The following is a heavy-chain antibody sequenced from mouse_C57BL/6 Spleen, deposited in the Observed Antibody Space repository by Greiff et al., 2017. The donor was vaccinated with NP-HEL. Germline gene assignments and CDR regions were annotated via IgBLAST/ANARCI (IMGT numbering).Heavy chain of an antibody. D-gene: IGHD1-1*01. CDR2: ISNGGGST. J-gene: IGHJ3*01. Sequence: EVKLVESGGGLVQPGGSLKLSCAASGFTFSDYYMYWVRQTPEKRLEWVAYISNGGGSTSYPDTVKGRFTFSSDNAKNTQYLQRSRLKSEDTAMYYCARHGGSREAWFAYWGQGTLVTVSA. V-gene: IGHV5-12*01. CDR1: GFTFSDYY. CDR3: ARHGGSREAWFAY.